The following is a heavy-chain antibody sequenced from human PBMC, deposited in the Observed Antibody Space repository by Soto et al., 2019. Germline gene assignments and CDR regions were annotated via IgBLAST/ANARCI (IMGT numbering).Heavy chain of an antibody. Sequence: QVQLQESGPGLVKPSGTLSLTCAVSSGSISNDNWWNWVRQPPGKGLEWIGEIYRSGSTNYNPSLKSRVTISLDKSTNQFSLQLSSVTAADTAGYYCATNSYYSLGVWGQGTTVTVSS. V-gene: IGHV4-4*02. CDR1: SGSISNDNW. J-gene: IGHJ6*02. CDR3: ATNSYYSLGV. CDR2: IYRSGST.